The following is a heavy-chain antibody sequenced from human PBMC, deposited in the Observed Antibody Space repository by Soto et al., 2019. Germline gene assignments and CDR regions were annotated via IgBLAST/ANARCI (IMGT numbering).Heavy chain of an antibody. CDR3: TRAPKGAGMAPLDY. J-gene: IGHJ4*02. Sequence: PGGSLRLSCTASGFTFGDYAMSWVRQAPGKGLEWVGFIRSKAYGGTTEYAASVKGRFTISRDDSKSIAYLQMNSLKTEDTAVYYCTRAPKGAGMAPLDYWGQGTLVTVSS. CDR2: IRSKAYGGTT. V-gene: IGHV3-49*04. CDR1: GFTFGDYA. D-gene: IGHD6-13*01.